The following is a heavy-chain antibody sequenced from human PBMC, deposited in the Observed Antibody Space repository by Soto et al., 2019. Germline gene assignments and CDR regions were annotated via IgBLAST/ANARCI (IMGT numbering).Heavy chain of an antibody. CDR2: IYYSGST. V-gene: IGHV4-59*01. CDR1: GGSISSYY. J-gene: IGHJ6*02. Sequence: SETLSLTCNVSGGSISSYYWSWIRQPPGKGLEWIGYIYYSGSTNYNPSLKSRVTISVDTSKNQFSLKLSSVTAADTAVYYCARSPPPLRYFDWSPHYYGMDVWGQGTTVTVSS. CDR3: ARSPPPLRYFDWSPHYYGMDV. D-gene: IGHD3-9*01.